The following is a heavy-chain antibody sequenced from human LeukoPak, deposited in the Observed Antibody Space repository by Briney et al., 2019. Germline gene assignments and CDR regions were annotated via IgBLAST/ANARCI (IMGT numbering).Heavy chain of an antibody. CDR1: GFTFSSYS. J-gene: IGHJ4*02. CDR3: ARGVRYGDYEDYYFDY. V-gene: IGHV3-48*04. D-gene: IGHD4-17*01. CDR2: ISSRDTTI. Sequence: GGSLRLSCAASGFTFSSYSMTWVRQAPGKRLEWISYISSRDTTIYYADSVKGRFTISRDNAKNSLYLQMNSLRAEDTAVYYCARGVRYGDYEDYYFDYWGQGTLVTVSS.